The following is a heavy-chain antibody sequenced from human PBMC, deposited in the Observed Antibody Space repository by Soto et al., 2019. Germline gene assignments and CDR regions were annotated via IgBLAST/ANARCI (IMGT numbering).Heavy chain of an antibody. V-gene: IGHV3-23*01. D-gene: IGHD4-17*01. CDR1: GFTFSSYA. CDR2: ISGSGGST. Sequence: GSLRLSCAASGFTFSSYAMSWVRQAPGKGLEWVSAISGSGGSTYYADSVKGRFTISRDNSKNTLYLQMNSLRAEDTAVYYCAKGPHYADTGDYWGQGTLVTVSS. J-gene: IGHJ4*02. CDR3: AKGPHYADTGDY.